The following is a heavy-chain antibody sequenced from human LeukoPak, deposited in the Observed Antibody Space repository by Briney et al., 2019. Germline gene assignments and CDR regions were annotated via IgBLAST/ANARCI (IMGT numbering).Heavy chain of an antibody. D-gene: IGHD3-22*01. J-gene: IGHJ3*02. Sequence: PGGSLRLSCAASGFTFSSYSMNWVRQTPGKGLEWVSSISSSSSYIYYADSVKGRFTISRDNAKNSLYLQMNSLRAEDTAVYYCARDRARITMIAMGAFDIWGQGTMVTVSS. CDR3: ARDRARITMIAMGAFDI. CDR1: GFTFSSYS. CDR2: ISSSSSYI. V-gene: IGHV3-21*01.